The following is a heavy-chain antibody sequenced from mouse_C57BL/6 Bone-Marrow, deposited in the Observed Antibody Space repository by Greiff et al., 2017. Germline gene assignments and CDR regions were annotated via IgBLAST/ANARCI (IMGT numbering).Heavy chain of an antibody. CDR2: IYPGSGST. D-gene: IGHD1-1*01. V-gene: IGHV1-55*01. CDR3: ARPYGTLYYYAMDY. J-gene: IGHJ4*01. Sequence: QVQLQQPGAALVKPGASVKMSCKASGYTFTSYWITWVKQRPGPGLEWIGDIYPGSGSTNYNEKFKSKATLTVDTSSRTAYMQLSRLTSEDSAVYYCARPYGTLYYYAMDYWGQGTSVTVSS. CDR1: GYTFTSYW.